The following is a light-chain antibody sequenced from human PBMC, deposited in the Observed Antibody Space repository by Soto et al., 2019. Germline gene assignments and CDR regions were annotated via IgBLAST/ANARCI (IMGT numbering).Light chain of an antibody. CDR2: GAS. CDR1: QSVSSSF. V-gene: IGKV3-20*01. J-gene: IGKJ1*01. CDR3: QQYDSSPWT. Sequence: EIVLTQSPGTLSLSPGERATLSCRASQSVSSSFLAWYQQKPGQAPRPLIYGASSRATGIPDRFSGSGSGTSFPLTISRMEPEDFAVYYCQQYDSSPWTFGQGTKVEIK.